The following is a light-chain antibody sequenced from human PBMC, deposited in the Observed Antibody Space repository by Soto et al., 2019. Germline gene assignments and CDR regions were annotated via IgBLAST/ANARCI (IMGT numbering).Light chain of an antibody. Sequence: EIVMTQSPTTLSVSLGERATLSCRASQSVSTDLAWYQQKPGQAPRLLIYGASTRATGIPDRFSATGSGTDFSLTISSVEPEDFAVYYCQQYGASPFTFGPGTRVEI. CDR3: QQYGASPFT. J-gene: IGKJ3*01. CDR2: GAS. V-gene: IGKV3D-15*01. CDR1: QSVSTD.